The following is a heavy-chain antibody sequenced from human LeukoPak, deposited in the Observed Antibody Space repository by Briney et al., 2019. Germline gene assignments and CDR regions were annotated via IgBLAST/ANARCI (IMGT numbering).Heavy chain of an antibody. J-gene: IGHJ4*02. CDR3: ARASPYYYGSGSSTVDY. Sequence: KPSETLSLTCAVYGGSFSGYYWSWIRQPPGKGLEWIGEINHSGSTNYNPSLKSRVTISVDTSKNQFSLKLSSVTAADTAVYYCARASPYYYGSGSSTVDYWGQGTLVTVSS. D-gene: IGHD3-10*01. V-gene: IGHV4-34*01. CDR1: GGSFSGYY. CDR2: INHSGST.